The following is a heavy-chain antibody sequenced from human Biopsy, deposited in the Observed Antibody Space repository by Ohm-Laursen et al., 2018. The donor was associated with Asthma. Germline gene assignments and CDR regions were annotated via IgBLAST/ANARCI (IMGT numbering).Heavy chain of an antibody. V-gene: IGHV4-4*01. CDR1: GGSISVSNW. CDR2: IYHLGNA. CDR3: ARRWRSYDSSNYYLDQ. J-gene: IGHJ4*02. Sequence: PGTLSLTCDVSGGSISVSNWWSWVHQPPGRGLEWIGQIYHLGNANYNPSLKSRVTMSVDKSKNQFSLKLTSVTAADTAVYFCARRWRSYDSSNYYLDQWGQGTLVTVSS. D-gene: IGHD3-22*01.